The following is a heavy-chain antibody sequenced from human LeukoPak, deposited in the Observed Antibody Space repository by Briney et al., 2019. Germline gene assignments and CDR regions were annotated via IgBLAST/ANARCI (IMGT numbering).Heavy chain of an antibody. CDR2: INPSGGST. CDR1: GYTFTSYY. Sequence: ASVKVSCKASGYTFTSYYMHWVRQAPGQGLEWMGIINPSGGSTSYAQKFQGRVTMTRDKSTSTVYMELSRLRSDDTAVYYCAKDILYDSSGYYYFDAFDIWGQGTMVTVSS. D-gene: IGHD3-22*01. J-gene: IGHJ3*02. V-gene: IGHV1-46*01. CDR3: AKDILYDSSGYYYFDAFDI.